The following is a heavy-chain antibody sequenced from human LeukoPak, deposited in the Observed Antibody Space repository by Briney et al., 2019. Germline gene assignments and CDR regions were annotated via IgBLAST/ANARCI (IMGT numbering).Heavy chain of an antibody. CDR3: ARGPGAFDI. CDR2: ISAYNGNT. V-gene: IGHV1-18*01. D-gene: IGHD7-27*01. Sequence: WMGWISAYNGNTNYAQKLQGRVTMTTDTSTSTAYMELRSLRSDDTAVFYCARGPGAFDIWGQGTLITVSS. J-gene: IGHJ3*02.